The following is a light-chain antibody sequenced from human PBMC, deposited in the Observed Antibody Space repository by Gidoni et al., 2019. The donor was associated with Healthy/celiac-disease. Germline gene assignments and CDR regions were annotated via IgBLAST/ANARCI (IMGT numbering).Light chain of an antibody. CDR2: EVS. V-gene: IGLV2-14*01. CDR1: SSDVGGYNY. CDR3: SSYTSSSTLDV. Sequence: QSALTQPASVSGSPGQSITISCTVTSSDVGGYNYVSWYQQHPGKAPKLMIYEVSNRPSGVSNRFSGSKSSNTASLTISGLQAEDEADYYCSSYTSSSTLDVFGGGTKLTVL. J-gene: IGLJ3*02.